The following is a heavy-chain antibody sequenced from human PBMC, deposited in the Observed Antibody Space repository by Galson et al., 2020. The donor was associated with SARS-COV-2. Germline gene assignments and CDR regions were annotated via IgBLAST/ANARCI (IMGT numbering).Heavy chain of an antibody. Sequence: SETLSLTCTVSGGSISSYYWSWIRQPPGKGLEWIGYIYYSGSTNYNPSLKSRVTISVDTSNNQFSLKLSSVTAADTAVYYCAREKTSGSYYNGWFDPWGQGTLVTVSS. CDR2: IYYSGST. D-gene: IGHD3-10*01. CDR3: AREKTSGSYYNGWFDP. J-gene: IGHJ5*02. V-gene: IGHV4-59*13. CDR1: GGSISSYY.